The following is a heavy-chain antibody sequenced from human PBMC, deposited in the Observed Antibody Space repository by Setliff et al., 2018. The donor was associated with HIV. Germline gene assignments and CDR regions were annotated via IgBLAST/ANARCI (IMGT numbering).Heavy chain of an antibody. CDR1: GYTFTAYN. CDR3: ARKRVGFDGIDV. J-gene: IGHJ6*02. D-gene: IGHD1-26*01. CDR2: INPNTGDT. V-gene: IGHV1-2*04. Sequence: GASVKVSCKASGYTFTAYNIQWVRQAPGQGLEWVGWINPNTGDTSYAENLQGWVTLTRDTSISTAYLEVRSGDTAVYYCARKRVGFDGIDVWGQGTTVTVSS.